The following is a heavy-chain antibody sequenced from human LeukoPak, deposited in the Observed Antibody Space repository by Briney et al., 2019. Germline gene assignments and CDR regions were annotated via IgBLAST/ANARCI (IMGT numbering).Heavy chain of an antibody. CDR2: IYHSGST. CDR1: GGSISSSNW. J-gene: IGHJ5*02. CDR3: ARLNMITFGGVHNWFDP. Sequence: SGTLSLTCAVSGGSISSSNWWSWVRPPPGKGLEWIGEIYHSGSTNYNPSLKSRVTISVDKSKNQFSLKLSSVTAADTAVYYCARLNMITFGGVHNWFDPWGQGTLVTVSS. V-gene: IGHV4-4*02. D-gene: IGHD3-16*01.